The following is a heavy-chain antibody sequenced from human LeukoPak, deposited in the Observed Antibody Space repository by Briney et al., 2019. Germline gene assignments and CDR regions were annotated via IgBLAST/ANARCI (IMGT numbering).Heavy chain of an antibody. CDR3: AKFNGGFSRIDY. Sequence: PGGSLRLSCAVSGFTFSNFAMNWVRQAPGKGLEWVSTVDGRGGHAYYADSVQGRFTISRDNSENMLYLQMNSLRAEDTAVYYCAKFNGGFSRIDYWGQGTLVTVSS. J-gene: IGHJ4*02. CDR2: VDGRGGHA. V-gene: IGHV3-23*01. D-gene: IGHD3-16*01. CDR1: GFTFSNFA.